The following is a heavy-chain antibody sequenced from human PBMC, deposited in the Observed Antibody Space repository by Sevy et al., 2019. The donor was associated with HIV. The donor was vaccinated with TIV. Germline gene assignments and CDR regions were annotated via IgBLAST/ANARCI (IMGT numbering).Heavy chain of an antibody. D-gene: IGHD2-21*01. J-gene: IGHJ5*02. CDR3: TTRVFLKGFDP. Sequence: GGSLRLSCAASGFTFSNAWMSWVRQAPGKGLEWVGRIKSKTDGGTTDNAAPVEGRFTISRDDSKNTLFLQMNSLKTEDTAVYYCTTRVFLKGFDPWGQGTLVTVSS. V-gene: IGHV3-15*01. CDR1: GFTFSNAW. CDR2: IKSKTDGGTT.